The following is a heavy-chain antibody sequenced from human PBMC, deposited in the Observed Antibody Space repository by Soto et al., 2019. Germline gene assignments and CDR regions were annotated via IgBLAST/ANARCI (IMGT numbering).Heavy chain of an antibody. D-gene: IGHD6-19*01. V-gene: IGHV1-2*04. CDR3: ARGVWGWAPVDV. CDR1: GYTFTDYY. J-gene: IGHJ4*02. Sequence: QVQLLQSGAELKKPGASVKVSCKASGYTFTDYYVHWLRQAPGHGLEWMGWINPKSGVTHYAQKFQGWVTLTRDTSVSTAYMELNRMKSDDAAGFFCARGVWGWAPVDVWCQGTLVTFSS. CDR2: INPKSGVT.